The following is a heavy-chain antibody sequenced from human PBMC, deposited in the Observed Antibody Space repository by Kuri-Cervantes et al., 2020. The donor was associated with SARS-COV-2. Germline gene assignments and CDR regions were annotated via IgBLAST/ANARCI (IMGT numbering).Heavy chain of an antibody. Sequence: SVKVSCKASGGTFSSYAISWVRQAPGQGLEWMGGIIPIFGTANYAQKFQGRVTITTDESTSTAYMELSSLRSEDTAVYYCATFDMYSRGTVFDTPWDVWGQETLVTVSS. J-gene: IGHJ4*02. D-gene: IGHD6-19*01. CDR2: IIPIFGTA. CDR3: ATFDMYSRGTVFDTPWDV. CDR1: GGTFSSYA. V-gene: IGHV1-69*05.